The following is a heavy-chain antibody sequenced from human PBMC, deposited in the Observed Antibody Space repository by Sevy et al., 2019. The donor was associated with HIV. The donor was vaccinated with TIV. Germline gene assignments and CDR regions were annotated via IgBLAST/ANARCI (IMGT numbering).Heavy chain of an antibody. CDR1: GGTFSSYA. Sequence: ASVKVSCKASGGTFSSYAISWVRQAPGQGLEWMGGIIPIFGTANYAQKFQGRVTITADESTSTAYMELSSLRSEDTAVYYCARGAEWFGESTLDAFDIWGQGTMVTVSS. V-gene: IGHV1-69*13. J-gene: IGHJ3*02. CDR2: IIPIFGTA. D-gene: IGHD3-10*01. CDR3: ARGAEWFGESTLDAFDI.